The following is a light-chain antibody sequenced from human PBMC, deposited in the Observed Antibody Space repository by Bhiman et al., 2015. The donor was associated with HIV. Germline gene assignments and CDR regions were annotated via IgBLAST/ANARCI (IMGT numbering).Light chain of an antibody. V-gene: IGLV3-1*01. Sequence: YELTQPPSVSVYPGQTASITCSGDKLGEQYVCWYQQRAGQSPVLVMYQDNKRPSGIPERFSGSNSGNTATLTISGTQAIDEADYYCQAWDSSTGVFGPGTRVTVL. CDR1: KLGEQY. CDR2: QDN. CDR3: QAWDSSTGV. J-gene: IGLJ1*01.